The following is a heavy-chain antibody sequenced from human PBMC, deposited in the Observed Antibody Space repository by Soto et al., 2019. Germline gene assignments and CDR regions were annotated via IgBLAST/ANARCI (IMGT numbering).Heavy chain of an antibody. CDR2: IYYSGST. V-gene: IGHV4-31*03. D-gene: IGHD5-18*01. J-gene: IGHJ6*02. CDR3: ARVMDTAMANYYYYGMDV. CDR1: GGSISSGGYY. Sequence: KPSETLSLTCTVSGGSISSGGYYWSWIRQHPGKGLEWIGYIYYSGSTYYNPSLKSRVTISVDTSKNQFSLKLSSVTAADTAVYYCARVMDTAMANYYYYGMDVWGQGTTVTVSS.